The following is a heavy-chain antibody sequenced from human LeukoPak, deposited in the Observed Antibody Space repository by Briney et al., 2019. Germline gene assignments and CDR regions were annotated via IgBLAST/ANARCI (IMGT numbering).Heavy chain of an antibody. Sequence: SETLSLTCAVYGGSFSGYYWSWIRQPPGKGLEWIGEINHSGSTNYNPSLKSRVTISVNTSKNQFSLKLSSVTAADTAVYYCARHLWRGSSWSKRDYFDYWGQGTLVTVSS. CDR2: INHSGST. CDR1: GGSFSGYY. V-gene: IGHV4-34*01. CDR3: ARHLWRGSSWSKRDYFDY. D-gene: IGHD6-13*01. J-gene: IGHJ4*02.